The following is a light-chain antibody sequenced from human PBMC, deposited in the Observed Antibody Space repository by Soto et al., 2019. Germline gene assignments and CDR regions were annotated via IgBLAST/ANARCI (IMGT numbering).Light chain of an antibody. CDR3: QQYNNWPRAT. CDR1: QSISSN. J-gene: IGKJ4*01. Sequence: EIVMTQSPATLSVSPWERATLSCRASQSISSNLAWYQQKPGQAPRLLMFRTSSRATGFPARFGGSGSGTEFNLTISSLQSEDFGVYYCQQYNNWPRATFGGGTKVDIK. V-gene: IGKV3-15*01. CDR2: RTS.